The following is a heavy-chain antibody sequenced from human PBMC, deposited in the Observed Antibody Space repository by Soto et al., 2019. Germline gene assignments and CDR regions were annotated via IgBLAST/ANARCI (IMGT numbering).Heavy chain of an antibody. CDR2: IYYSGST. V-gene: IGHV4-61*01. CDR1: GGSVSSGSYY. CDR3: ATQRPRIGVFDI. D-gene: IGHD1-26*01. Sequence: SETLSLTCTVSGGSVSSGSYYWSWIRQPPGKGLEWIGYIYYSGSTNYNPSLKSRVTISVDTSKNQFSLKLSSVTAADAAVYYGATQRPRIGVFDIWGQGTIVTV. J-gene: IGHJ3*02.